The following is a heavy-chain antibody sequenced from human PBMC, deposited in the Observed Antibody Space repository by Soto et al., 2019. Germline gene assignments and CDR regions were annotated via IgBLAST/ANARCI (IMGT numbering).Heavy chain of an antibody. Sequence: EVQLVEAGGGVVQPGGSLRLSCEASGFTFSNYEMNWVRQAPGKGLEWISYITTSGGTIYYADSVKGRFTISRDNAKSSLYLQMNSLRAEDTAVYYWVRAYGFGELYWGQGTLVTVSS. J-gene: IGHJ4*02. CDR3: VRAYGFGELY. V-gene: IGHV3-48*03. CDR1: GFTFSNYE. D-gene: IGHD3-10*01. CDR2: ITTSGGTI.